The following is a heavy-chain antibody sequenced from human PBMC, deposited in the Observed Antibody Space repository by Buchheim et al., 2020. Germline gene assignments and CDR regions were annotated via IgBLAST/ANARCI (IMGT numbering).Heavy chain of an antibody. V-gene: IGHV3-15*01. J-gene: IGHJ4*02. D-gene: IGHD3-16*01. CDR1: GLTFSTTW. CDR2: IKSKSEDATT. CDR3: ATAGSNGHFF. Sequence: EVQLVESGGGFVNPGGSLRLSCEVSGLTFSTTWMSWVRQAPGKGLEWVGRIKSKSEDATTDHAAPVEGRFTISRDDLKNKLYLQMNSLKVEDTAVYYCATAGSNGHFFWGQGTL.